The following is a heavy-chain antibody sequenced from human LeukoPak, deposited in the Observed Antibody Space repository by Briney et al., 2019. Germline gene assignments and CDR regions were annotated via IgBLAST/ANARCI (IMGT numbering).Heavy chain of an antibody. Sequence: SETLSLTCTLSGPSISSYYGSCSRQPAGEGMEWIGCIYTSGTTNYNPSLKSRVTISVDTSKNQLSLKLSSVTAADTAVYYCARGRGTYYDFWSGYYFDYWRQGTLVTVSS. CDR2: IYTSGTT. CDR1: GPSISSYY. CDR3: ARGRGTYYDFWSGYYFDY. D-gene: IGHD3-3*01. V-gene: IGHV4-4*07. J-gene: IGHJ4*02.